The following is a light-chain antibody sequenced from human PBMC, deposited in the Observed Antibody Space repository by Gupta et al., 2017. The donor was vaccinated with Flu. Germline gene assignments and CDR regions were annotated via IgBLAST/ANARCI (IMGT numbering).Light chain of an antibody. CDR1: QSFSSY. J-gene: IGKJ1*01. CDR2: DAS. CDR3: QQRSNWWT. V-gene: IGKV3-11*01. Sequence: VLTQSPATLPFLPGERATLSGRASQSFSSYLAWYQQKPGQPLRLLIYDASNRATGIPARCSGSGSGTDFTLTISSLVPEDFAVYYCQQRSNWWTFGQGTKVEIK.